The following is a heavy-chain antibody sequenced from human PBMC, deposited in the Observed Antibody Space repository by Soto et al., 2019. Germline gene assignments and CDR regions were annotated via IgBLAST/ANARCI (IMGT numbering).Heavy chain of an antibody. CDR1: GFTFSTYA. D-gene: IGHD3-16*01. CDR3: EKVGERKKDVFDI. CDR2: ISDDGINK. Sequence: QVQLVESGGGVVQPGRSLRLSCAASGFTFSTYAMHWVRQAPGKGLEWVAIISDDGINKYYADSVRGRFTISRDNSKNRVYRKKNRRRAEDRVVYYWEKVGERKKDVFDIGGKGTMVTVSS. J-gene: IGHJ3*02. V-gene: IGHV3-30-3*01.